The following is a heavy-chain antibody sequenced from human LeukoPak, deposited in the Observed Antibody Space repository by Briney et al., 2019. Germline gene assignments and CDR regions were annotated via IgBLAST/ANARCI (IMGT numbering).Heavy chain of an antibody. V-gene: IGHV3-48*02. CDR3: ARSVRKEGSSSGYHY. Sequence: GGSLRLSCAASGFTFSNYNLNWVRQAPGKGLEWVSYISDGSSTIYYADSVRGRFTISRDNAKNSLYLQINSLRDEDTAVYYCARSVRKEGSSSGYHYWGQGTLVTVSS. D-gene: IGHD3-22*01. CDR2: ISDGSSTI. J-gene: IGHJ4*02. CDR1: GFTFSNYN.